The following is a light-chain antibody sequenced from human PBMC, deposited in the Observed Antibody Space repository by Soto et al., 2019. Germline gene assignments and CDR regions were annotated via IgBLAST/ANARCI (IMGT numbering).Light chain of an antibody. CDR2: EVS. V-gene: IGLV2-14*01. J-gene: IGLJ1*01. Sequence: QSALAQPASVSGSPGQSITISCTGTSGDVGVYKFVSWYQQHPGKAPKLIIYEVSNRPSGVSSRFSGSMSGSTASLTISGLHAGDEADYYCGSYTGTIYVFGTGTKVTVL. CDR1: SGDVGVYKF. CDR3: GSYTGTIYV.